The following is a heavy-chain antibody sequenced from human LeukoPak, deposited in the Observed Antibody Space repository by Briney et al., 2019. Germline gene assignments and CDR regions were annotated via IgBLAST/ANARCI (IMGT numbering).Heavy chain of an antibody. CDR1: GFTFSIAW. J-gene: IGHJ4*02. Sequence: GGSLRLSCAASGFTFSIAWMSWVRQAPGKGLEWVGRIKSKTDGGTTDYAAPVKGRFTISRDDSKSIAYLQIHSLKSEDTAVYYCSRDGLDYYGSGSYRGFDYWGQGTLVTVSS. CDR3: SRDGLDYYGSGSYRGFDY. CDR2: IKSKTDGGTT. D-gene: IGHD3-10*01. V-gene: IGHV3-15*01.